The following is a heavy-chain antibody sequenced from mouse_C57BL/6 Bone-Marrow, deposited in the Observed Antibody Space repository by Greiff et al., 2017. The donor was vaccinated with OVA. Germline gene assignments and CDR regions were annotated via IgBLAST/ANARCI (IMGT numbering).Heavy chain of an antibody. CDR3: ARDGYYPYFDY. D-gene: IGHD2-3*01. V-gene: IGHV1-54*01. CDR2: INPGSGGT. CDR1: GYAFTNYL. J-gene: IGHJ2*01. Sequence: VQLQQSGAELVRPGTSVKVSCKASGYAFTNYLIEWVKQRPGQGLEWIGVINPGSGGTNYNEKFKGKATLTADKSSSTAYMQLSSLTSEDSAVYFCARDGYYPYFDYWGQGTTLTVSS.